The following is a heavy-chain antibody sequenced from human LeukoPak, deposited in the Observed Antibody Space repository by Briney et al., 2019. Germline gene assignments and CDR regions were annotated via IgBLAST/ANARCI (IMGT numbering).Heavy chain of an antibody. D-gene: IGHD3-3*01. Sequence: GGSLRLSCAASGFTFSSYWMSWVRQAPGKGLEWVANIKQDGSEKYYVDSVKGRFTISRDNAKNSLYMQMNSLRAEDTAVYYCARELNAYYDFWSGPENWFDPWGQGTLVTVSS. V-gene: IGHV3-7*01. CDR1: GFTFSSYW. J-gene: IGHJ5*02. CDR2: IKQDGSEK. CDR3: ARELNAYYDFWSGPENWFDP.